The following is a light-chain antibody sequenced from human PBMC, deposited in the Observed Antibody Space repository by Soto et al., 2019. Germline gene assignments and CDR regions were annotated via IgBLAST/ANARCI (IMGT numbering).Light chain of an antibody. CDR3: AAWDDSLSGYV. CDR2: KNN. CDR1: SSNIGSNY. V-gene: IGLV1-47*01. Sequence: QSVLTQPPSASGTPGQRVTISCSGSSSNIGSNYVYWYKQLPGTAPKLLIYKNNQRPSGVPDRFSGSKSGTSASLAISGIRSEDEADYYCAAWDDSLSGYVFGTGTKVTVL. J-gene: IGLJ1*01.